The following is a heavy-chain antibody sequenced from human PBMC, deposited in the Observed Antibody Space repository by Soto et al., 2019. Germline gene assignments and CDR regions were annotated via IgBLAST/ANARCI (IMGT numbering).Heavy chain of an antibody. D-gene: IGHD6-19*01. V-gene: IGHV3-23*01. J-gene: IGHJ4*02. CDR2: ITGSGAGT. CDR1: GFTLSSYA. Sequence: EVQLLESGGGLVQPGGSLRLSCAASGFTLSSYAMSWVRQAPVKGLEWVSSITGSGAGTYYADSVKGRFTISRDNSRNTLYLQMNSLRAEDTAVYYCAKYTSGRDFDYWGQGTLVTVSS. CDR3: AKYTSGRDFDY.